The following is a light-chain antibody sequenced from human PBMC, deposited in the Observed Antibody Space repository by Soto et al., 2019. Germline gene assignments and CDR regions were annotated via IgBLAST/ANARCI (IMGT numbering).Light chain of an antibody. V-gene: IGLV1-44*01. J-gene: IGLJ3*02. Sequence: QSVLTQPPSASGTPGQGVTISCSGGASNIGRNTVNWYQDLPGTAPKLLISSDNKRPSGVPDRFSGSKSGTSASLAISGLQSEDEADYYCSVWDDSLNGPVFGGGTKVTVL. CDR3: SVWDDSLNGPV. CDR1: ASNIGRNT. CDR2: SDN.